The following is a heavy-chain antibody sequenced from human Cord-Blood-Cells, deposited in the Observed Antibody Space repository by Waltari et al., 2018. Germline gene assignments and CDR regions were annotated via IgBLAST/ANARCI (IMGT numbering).Heavy chain of an antibody. Sequence: QVQLQQWGAGLLKPPETLSLTCAVYGGSFRGYYWSWIRHPPGKVLEWIGEINHSGSTNYNPSLKSRVTISVDTSKNQFSLKLSSVTAADTAVYYCARRPYYYDSSGYLLVDYWGQGTLVTVSS. CDR2: INHSGST. D-gene: IGHD3-22*01. CDR1: GGSFRGYY. J-gene: IGHJ4*02. CDR3: ARRPYYYDSSGYLLVDY. V-gene: IGHV4-34*01.